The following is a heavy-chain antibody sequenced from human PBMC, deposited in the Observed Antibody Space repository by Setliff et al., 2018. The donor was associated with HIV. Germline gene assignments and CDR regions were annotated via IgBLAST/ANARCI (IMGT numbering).Heavy chain of an antibody. D-gene: IGHD3-22*01. CDR3: AATYYYDSSGYSEPYYMDV. V-gene: IGHV1-69*13. CDR1: GGTFSSYA. Sequence: GASVKVSCKASGGTFSSYAISWVRQAPGQGLEWMGGIIPIFGTANYAQKFQGRVTITADESTSTAYMELSSLRSEDTAVYYCAATYYYDSSGYSEPYYMDVWGKGTTVTVSS. CDR2: IIPIFGTA. J-gene: IGHJ6*03.